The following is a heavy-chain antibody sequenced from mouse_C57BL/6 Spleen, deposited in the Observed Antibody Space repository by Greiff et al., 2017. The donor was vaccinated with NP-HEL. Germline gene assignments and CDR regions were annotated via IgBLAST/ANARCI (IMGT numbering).Heavy chain of an antibody. CDR3: ARQGYSNYPFAY. V-gene: IGHV5-17*01. D-gene: IGHD2-5*01. Sequence: EVKVEESGGGLVKPGGSLKLSCAASGFTFSDYGMHWVRQAPEKGLEWVAYISSGSSTIYYADTVKGRFTISRDNAKNTLFLQMTSLRSENTAMYYFARQGYSNYPFAYWGQGTLVTVSA. J-gene: IGHJ3*01. CDR2: ISSGSSTI. CDR1: GFTFSDYG.